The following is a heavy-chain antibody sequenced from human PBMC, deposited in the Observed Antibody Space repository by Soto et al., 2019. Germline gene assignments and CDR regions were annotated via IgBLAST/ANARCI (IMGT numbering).Heavy chain of an antibody. CDR3: ARGGQQLVGYYYYYGMDV. CDR1: GGTFSSYI. V-gene: IGHV1-69*13. Sequence: SVKVSCKGSGGTFSSYIISWVRQAPGQGLEWMGGIIPVFGTANYGQKFQGRVTITADESTSTAYMELRSLRSEDTAVYYCARGGQQLVGYYYYYGMDVWGQGTTVTVSS. CDR2: IIPVFGTA. J-gene: IGHJ6*02. D-gene: IGHD6-13*01.